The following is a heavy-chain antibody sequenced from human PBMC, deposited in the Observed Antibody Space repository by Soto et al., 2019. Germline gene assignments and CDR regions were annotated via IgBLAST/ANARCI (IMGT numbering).Heavy chain of an antibody. CDR1: GGSISSSSYY. J-gene: IGHJ4*02. V-gene: IGHV4-39*07. Sequence: PSETLSLTCTVSGGSISSSSYYWGWIRQPPGKGLEWIGSIYYSGSTYYNPSLKSRLTMSVDTSKNQFSLKLTSVTAADTAVYYCALLLASPGTDYFDYWGQGTLVTVSS. CDR2: IYYSGST. CDR3: ALLLASPGTDYFDY.